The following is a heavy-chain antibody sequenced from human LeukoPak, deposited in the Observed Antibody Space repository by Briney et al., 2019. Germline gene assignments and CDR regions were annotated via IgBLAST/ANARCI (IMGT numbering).Heavy chain of an antibody. Sequence: GGSLRLSCAASGFTFGSYGMHWVRQAPGKGLEWVAVIWYDGSNKYYADSVEGRFTISRDNSKNTLYLQMNSLRAEDTAVYYCARDLITMVRGVIKGRDRNYYYYGMDVWGKGTTVTVSS. J-gene: IGHJ6*04. CDR3: ARDLITMVRGVIKGRDRNYYYYGMDV. V-gene: IGHV3-33*01. CDR2: IWYDGSNK. CDR1: GFTFGSYG. D-gene: IGHD3-10*01.